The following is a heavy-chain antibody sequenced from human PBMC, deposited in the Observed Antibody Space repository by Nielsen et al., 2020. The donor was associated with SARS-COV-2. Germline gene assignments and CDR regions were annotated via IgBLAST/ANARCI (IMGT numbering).Heavy chain of an antibody. CDR1: GYTFTSYD. Sequence: ASVKVSCKASGYTFTSYDINWVRQATGQGLEWMGWMNPNSGNTGYAQKFQGRVTMTRNTSISTAYMELSSLRSEDTAVYYCAIFYCSGGSCYSEDYYYYGMDVWGQGTTVTVSS. J-gene: IGHJ6*02. CDR3: AIFYCSGGSCYSEDYYYYGMDV. CDR2: MNPNSGNT. D-gene: IGHD2-15*01. V-gene: IGHV1-8*01.